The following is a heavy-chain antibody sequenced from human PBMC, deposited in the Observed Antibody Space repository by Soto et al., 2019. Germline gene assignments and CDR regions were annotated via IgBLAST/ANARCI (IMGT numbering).Heavy chain of an antibody. CDR2: ISGSGGST. CDR1: GFTFSSYA. J-gene: IGHJ1*01. V-gene: IGHV3-23*01. D-gene: IGHD6-19*01. Sequence: SCAASGFTFSSYAMSWVRQAPGKGLEWVSAISGSGGSTYYADSVKGRFTISRDNSKNTLYLQMNSLRAEDTAVYYCAKDLSSGWYPPQHWGQGTLVTVSS. CDR3: AKDLSSGWYPPQH.